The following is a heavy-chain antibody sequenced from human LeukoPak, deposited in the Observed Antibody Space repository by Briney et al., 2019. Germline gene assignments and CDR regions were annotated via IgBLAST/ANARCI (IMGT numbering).Heavy chain of an antibody. D-gene: IGHD6-19*01. CDR2: GDYSGGT. CDR3: ARERGEEYSSGWYKTNFFDT. J-gene: IGHJ4*02. CDR1: SDFFSSVTDY. V-gene: IGHV4-39*07. Sequence: PSETLSLTCTVSSDFFSSVTDYWAWIRQPPGKGLEWIASGDYSGGTCYNPSLESRVAISADMSKNQISLKLSSVTAADTALYYCARERGEEYSSGWYKTNFFDTWGQGTRVTVSS.